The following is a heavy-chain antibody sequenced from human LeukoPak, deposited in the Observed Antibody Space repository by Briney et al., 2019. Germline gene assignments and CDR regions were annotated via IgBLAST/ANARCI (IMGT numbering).Heavy chain of an antibody. J-gene: IGHJ4*02. D-gene: IGHD2-15*01. CDR1: GGSFSGYY. CDR2: INHSGST. V-gene: IGHV4-34*01. CDR3: ARAPYCSGGSCYSFDY. Sequence: SETLSLTCAVYGGSFSGYYWSWIRQPPGKGLEWIGEINHSGSTNYNPSLKGRVTISVDTSKNQFSLKLSSVTAADTAVYYCARAPYCSGGSCYSFDYWGQGTLVTVSS.